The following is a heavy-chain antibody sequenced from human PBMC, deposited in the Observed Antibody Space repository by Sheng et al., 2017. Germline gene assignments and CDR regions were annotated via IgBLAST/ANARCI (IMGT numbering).Heavy chain of an antibody. V-gene: IGHV4-4*07. J-gene: IGHJ5*02. CDR2: IYTSGST. Sequence: QVQLQESGPGLVKPSETLSLTCTVSGGSISSYYWSWIRQPAGKGLEWIGRIYTSGSTNYNPSLKSRVTMSVDTSKNQFSLKLSSVTAEDTAVYYCARDGAGRASSSWYNWFDPWGQGTLVTVSS. D-gene: IGHD6-13*01. CDR3: ARDGAGRASSSWYNWFDP. CDR1: GGSISSYY.